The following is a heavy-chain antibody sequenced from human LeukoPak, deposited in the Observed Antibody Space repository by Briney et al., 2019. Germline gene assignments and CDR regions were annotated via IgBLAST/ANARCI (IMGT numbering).Heavy chain of an antibody. CDR3: ARQSGSGWYYFDY. V-gene: IGHV4-4*09. Sequence: KPLETLSLTCTVSGGSISGYYWSWIRQPPGKGLEWIGYIYTSGSTDYNPSLKSRVTISVDTSKNQFSLKLSSVTAADTAVYYCARQSGSGWYYFDYWGQGTLVTVSS. CDR1: GGSISGYY. CDR2: IYTSGST. J-gene: IGHJ4*02. D-gene: IGHD6-19*01.